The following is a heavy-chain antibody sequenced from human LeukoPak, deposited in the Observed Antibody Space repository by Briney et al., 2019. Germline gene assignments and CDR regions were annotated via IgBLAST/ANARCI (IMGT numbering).Heavy chain of an antibody. V-gene: IGHV3-21*01. Sequence: GGSLRLSCAASGFTFSSYSMNWVRQAPGKGLEWVSSISGSSSYIYYADSVKGRFTISRDNAKNSLYLQMNSLRAEDTAVYYCARDRRLTMFDYWGQGTLVTVSS. CDR3: ARDRRLTMFDY. J-gene: IGHJ4*02. D-gene: IGHD3-10*01. CDR1: GFTFSSYS. CDR2: ISGSSSYI.